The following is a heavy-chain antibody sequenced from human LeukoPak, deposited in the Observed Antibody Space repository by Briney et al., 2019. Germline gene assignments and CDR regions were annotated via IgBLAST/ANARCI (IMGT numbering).Heavy chain of an antibody. CDR1: GFTLGSYS. CDR2: ISGSSNAI. CDR3: ARGTYYNSGSYYNRRDYFDY. Sequence: SGGSLRLSCAASGFTLGSYSMNWVRQTPGKGLEWVSYISGSSNAIYYADSMKGRFTISRDNGKNSLYLQMSSLRDEDTAVYYCARGTYYNSGSYYNRRDYFDYWGQGTLVTVSS. J-gene: IGHJ4*02. V-gene: IGHV3-48*02. D-gene: IGHD3-10*01.